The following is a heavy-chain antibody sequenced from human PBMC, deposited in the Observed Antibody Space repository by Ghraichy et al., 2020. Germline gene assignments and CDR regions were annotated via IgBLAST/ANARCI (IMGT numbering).Heavy chain of an antibody. Sequence: ASVKVSCKASGYTFTGYYMHWVRQAPVQGLEWMGWINPNSGGTNYAQKFQGRVTMTRDTSISTAYMELSRLRSDDTAVYYCARSHYDSSGYSHYWGQGTLVTVSS. J-gene: IGHJ4*02. CDR1: GYTFTGYY. CDR2: INPNSGGT. D-gene: IGHD3-22*01. V-gene: IGHV1-2*02. CDR3: ARSHYDSSGYSHY.